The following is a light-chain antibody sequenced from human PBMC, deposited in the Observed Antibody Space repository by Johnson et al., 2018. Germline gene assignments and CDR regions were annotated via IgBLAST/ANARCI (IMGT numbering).Light chain of an antibody. Sequence: QSVLTQPPSVSAAPGQKVTISCSGSSSNIGNNYVSWYQQLPGTAPKLLIYENNKRPSGIPDRFSGSKSGTSATLGITGHQTGDEADYYCGTWDSRLSAGNVFGTGTKVTIL. V-gene: IGLV1-51*02. CDR3: GTWDSRLSAGNV. J-gene: IGLJ1*01. CDR2: ENN. CDR1: SSNIGNNY.